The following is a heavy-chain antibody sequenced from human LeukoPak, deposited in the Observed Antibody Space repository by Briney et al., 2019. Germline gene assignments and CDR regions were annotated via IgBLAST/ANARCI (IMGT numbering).Heavy chain of an antibody. Sequence: PGGSLRLSCAASGFTFSSYAMSWVRQAPGKGLEWISAISGSGGSTYYADSVKGRFTISRDNSKNTLYLQMSSLKTEDTAVYYCAKRTYSGSYYSDFDYWGQGTLVTVSS. CDR2: ISGSGGST. CDR1: GFTFSSYA. CDR3: AKRTYSGSYYSDFDY. J-gene: IGHJ4*02. D-gene: IGHD1-26*01. V-gene: IGHV3-23*01.